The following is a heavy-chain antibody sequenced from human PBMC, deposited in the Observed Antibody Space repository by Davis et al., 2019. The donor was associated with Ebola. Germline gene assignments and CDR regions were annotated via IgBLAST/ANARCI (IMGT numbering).Heavy chain of an antibody. CDR1: GYSFTSYW. CDR2: IDPSDSYT. Sequence: PGGSLRLSCKGSGYSFTSYWISWVRQMPGKGLEWMGRIDPSDSYTNYSPSFQGHVTISADKSISTAYLQWSSLKASDTAMYYCASGGYYDSSGYYFPFDYWGQGTLVTVSS. CDR3: ASGGYYDSSGYYFPFDY. V-gene: IGHV5-10-1*01. J-gene: IGHJ4*02. D-gene: IGHD3-22*01.